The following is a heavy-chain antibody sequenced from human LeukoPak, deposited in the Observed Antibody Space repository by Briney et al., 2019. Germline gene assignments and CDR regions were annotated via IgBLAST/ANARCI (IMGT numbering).Heavy chain of an antibody. CDR2: IYYSGST. Sequence: KPSETLSLTCTVSGGSISSSSYYWGWIRQPPGKGLEWIGSIYYSGSTYYNPSLKSRVTISVDTSKNQFSLKLSSVTAADTAVYYCARGITMIVVVITDPVAFDIWGQGTMVTVSS. CDR3: ARGITMIVVVITDPVAFDI. V-gene: IGHV4-39*07. CDR1: GGSISSSSYY. D-gene: IGHD3-22*01. J-gene: IGHJ3*02.